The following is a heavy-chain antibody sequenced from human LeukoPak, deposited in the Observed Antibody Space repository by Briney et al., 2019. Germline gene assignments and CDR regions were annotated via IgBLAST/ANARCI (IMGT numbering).Heavy chain of an antibody. Sequence: PGGSLRLSCAASGFTFSGYIMNWVRQAPGKGLEWVSSISSGSGDIYYADSVKGRFTISRDNAKNSLYLQMNSLRAEDTAVYYCARECSGSYYTAEYYFDFWGQGTLVTVSS. D-gene: IGHD3-10*02. V-gene: IGHV3-21*01. CDR3: ARECSGSYYTAEYYFDF. J-gene: IGHJ4*02. CDR2: ISSGSGDI. CDR1: GFTFSGYI.